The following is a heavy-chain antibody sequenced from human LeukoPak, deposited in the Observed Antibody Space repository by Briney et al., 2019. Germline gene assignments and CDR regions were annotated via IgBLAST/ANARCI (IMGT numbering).Heavy chain of an antibody. CDR3: AKEALRSGSLLGYNAFDI. CDR2: ISWNSGSI. D-gene: IGHD3-22*01. V-gene: IGHV3-9*01. Sequence: GRSLRLSRAASGFTFDDYAMHWVRQAPGKGLEWVSGISWNSGSIGYADSVKGRFTISRDNAKNSLYLQMNSLRAEDTALYYCAKEALRSGSLLGYNAFDIWGQGTMVTVSS. J-gene: IGHJ3*02. CDR1: GFTFDDYA.